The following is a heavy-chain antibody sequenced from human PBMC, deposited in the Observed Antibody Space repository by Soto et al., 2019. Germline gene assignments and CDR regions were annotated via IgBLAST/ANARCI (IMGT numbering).Heavy chain of an antibody. V-gene: IGHV1-69*06. CDR2: IIPIFGTA. Sequence: GASVKVSCKASGGTFSSYAISWVRQAPGQGLEWMGGIIPIFGTANYAQKFQGRVTIAADKSTSTAYMELSSLRSEDTAVYYCAREGVRTGDIVATITGTRPMGYWGQGTLVTVSS. CDR3: AREGVRTGDIVATITGTRPMGY. CDR1: GGTFSSYA. D-gene: IGHD5-12*01. J-gene: IGHJ4*02.